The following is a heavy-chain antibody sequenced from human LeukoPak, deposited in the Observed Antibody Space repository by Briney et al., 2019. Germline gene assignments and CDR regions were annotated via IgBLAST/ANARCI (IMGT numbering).Heavy chain of an antibody. D-gene: IGHD3-22*01. CDR3: ARGVRDYYDSSGYYEYFQH. Sequence: ASVKVSCKASGYTFTSYDINWVRQATGQGLEWMGWMNPNSGNTGYVQKFQGRVTVTRNTSISTAYMELSSLRSENTAVYYCARGVRDYYDSSGYYEYFQHWGQGTLVTVSS. CDR2: MNPNSGNT. J-gene: IGHJ1*01. CDR1: GYTFTSYD. V-gene: IGHV1-8*01.